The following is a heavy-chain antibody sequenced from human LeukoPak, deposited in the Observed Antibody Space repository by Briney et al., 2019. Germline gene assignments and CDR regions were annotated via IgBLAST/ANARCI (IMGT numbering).Heavy chain of an antibody. CDR3: ARDPGQLWFHFDY. D-gene: IGHD5-18*01. V-gene: IGHV4-61*02. CDR1: GGSISSGSYY. J-gene: IGHJ4*02. Sequence: SENLSLTCTVSGGSISSGSYYWSCIRQPAGKGLEWIGRIYTSGSTNYNPAHKSRVTISVDTCKNQSSLKLSSVTAADTAVYYCARDPGQLWFHFDYWGQGTLVTVSS. CDR2: IYTSGST.